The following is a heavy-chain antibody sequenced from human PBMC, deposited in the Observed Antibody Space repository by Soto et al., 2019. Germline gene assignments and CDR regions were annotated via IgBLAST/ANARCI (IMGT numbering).Heavy chain of an antibody. CDR2: INHSGST. CDR1: GGSFSGYY. D-gene: IGHD1-26*01. Sequence: QVQLQQWGAGLLKPSETLSLTCAVYGGSFSGYYWSWIRQPPGKGLEWIGEINHSGSTNYNPSLKSRVTISVDTSKKQFSLKLSSVTAADTAVYYCARGIGSGSFYYYYGMDVWGQGTTVTVSS. V-gene: IGHV4-34*01. CDR3: ARGIGSGSFYYYYGMDV. J-gene: IGHJ6*02.